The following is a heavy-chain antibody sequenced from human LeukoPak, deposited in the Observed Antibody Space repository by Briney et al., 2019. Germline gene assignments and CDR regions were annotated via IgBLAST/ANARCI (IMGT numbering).Heavy chain of an antibody. CDR2: INPNRGGT. D-gene: IGHD3-3*01. CDR1: GYTFTGYY. V-gene: IGHV1-2*06. Sequence: ASVKVSCKASGYTFTGYYMHWVRQAPGQGLEWMGRINPNRGGTNYAQKFQGRVTMTRDTSISTAYMELSRLRSDGTAVYYCARGLVFLEWLAPWDYYMDVWGKGTTVTVSS. J-gene: IGHJ6*03. CDR3: ARGLVFLEWLAPWDYYMDV.